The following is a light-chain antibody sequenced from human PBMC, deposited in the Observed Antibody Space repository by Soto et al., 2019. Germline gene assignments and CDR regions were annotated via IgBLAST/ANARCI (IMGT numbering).Light chain of an antibody. CDR2: GSS. V-gene: IGKV3-20*01. J-gene: IGKJ1*01. CDR3: QQSGT. Sequence: EIVLTQSPGTLSLSPGERATLSCRASQSVSSSYLAWYQQKPGQAPRLLIYGSSSRATGIPDRFSGSGSGPDFTLTISRLEPEDFAVYYCQQSGTFGQGTKVEIK. CDR1: QSVSSSY.